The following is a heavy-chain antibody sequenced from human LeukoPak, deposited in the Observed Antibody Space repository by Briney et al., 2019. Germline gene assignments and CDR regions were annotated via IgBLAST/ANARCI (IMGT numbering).Heavy chain of an antibody. J-gene: IGHJ4*02. CDR3: ARQRVSYFDY. D-gene: IGHD3-10*01. CDR2: IYTSGST. Sequence: SQTLSLTCTVSGGSISSGSYYWSWIRQPAGKGLEWIGRIYTSGSTNYNPSLKSRVTISVDTSKNQFPLKLSSVTAADTAVYYCARQRVSYFDYWGQGTLVTVSS. CDR1: GGSISSGSYY. V-gene: IGHV4-61*02.